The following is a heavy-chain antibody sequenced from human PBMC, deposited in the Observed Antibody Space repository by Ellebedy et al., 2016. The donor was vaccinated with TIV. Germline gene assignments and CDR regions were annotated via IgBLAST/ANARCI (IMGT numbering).Heavy chain of an antibody. V-gene: IGHV3-66*01. CDR3: AGMTVTTAEGYYFRHRGMDV. CDR1: GFAVTSNY. J-gene: IGHJ6*02. CDR2: IYVAGGT. D-gene: IGHD4-17*01. Sequence: GRSLRLSXAASGFAVTSNYMNCVRQVPGRGLEWVAVIYVAGGTSYAASVRGRFTVSRDSPRNTLQLQMNSLKVDDTAVYYCAGMTVTTAEGYYFRHRGMDVWGQGTTVTVSS.